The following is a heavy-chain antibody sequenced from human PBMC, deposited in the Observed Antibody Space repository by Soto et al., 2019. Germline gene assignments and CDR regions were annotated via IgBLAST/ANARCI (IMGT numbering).Heavy chain of an antibody. V-gene: IGHV1-69*13. CDR2: IIPIFGTA. Sequence: SVNVSCKASGGTFSSYAISWVRQAPGQGLEWMGGIIPIFGTANYAQKFQGRVTITADESTSTAYMELSSLRSEDTAVYYCARGIVVVTANHDAFDIWGQGTMVTVSS. J-gene: IGHJ3*02. CDR3: ARGIVVVTANHDAFDI. CDR1: GGTFSSYA. D-gene: IGHD2-21*02.